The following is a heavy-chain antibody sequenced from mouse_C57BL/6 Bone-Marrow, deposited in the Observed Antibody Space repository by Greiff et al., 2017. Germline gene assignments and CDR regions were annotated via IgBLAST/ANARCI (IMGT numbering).Heavy chain of an antibody. CDR3: TRGSYGSSSYYYAMDY. CDR2: IRLKSDNYAT. Sequence: EVKLQESGGGLVQPGGSMKLSCVASGFTFSNYWMNWVRQSPEKGLEWVAQIRLKSDNYATHYAESMKGRFTISRDDSKSSVYLQMNNLRAEDTGIYYCTRGSYGSSSYYYAMDYWGQGTSVTVSS. CDR1: GFTFSNYW. V-gene: IGHV6-3*01. J-gene: IGHJ4*01. D-gene: IGHD1-1*01.